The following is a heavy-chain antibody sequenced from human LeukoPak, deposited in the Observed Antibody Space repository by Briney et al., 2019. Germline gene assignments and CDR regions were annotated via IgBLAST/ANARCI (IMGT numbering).Heavy chain of an antibody. J-gene: IGHJ4*02. CDR1: GGSFSGYY. D-gene: IGHD3-22*01. Sequence: PSETLSLTCAVYGGSFSGYYWSWIRQPPGKGLEWIGEINHSGSTNYNPSLKSRVTISVDTSKNQFSLKLSSVTAADTAVYYCARLLPSYYDSSGPVPSYYFDYWGQGTLVTVSS. V-gene: IGHV4-34*01. CDR3: ARLLPSYYDSSGPVPSYYFDY. CDR2: INHSGST.